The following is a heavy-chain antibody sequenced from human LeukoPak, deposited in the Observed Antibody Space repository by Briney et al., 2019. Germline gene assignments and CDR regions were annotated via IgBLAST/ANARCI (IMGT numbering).Heavy chain of an antibody. CDR2: IFTSGST. D-gene: IGHD4-23*01. Sequence: PSETLSLTCSVSGGSISGYHWSWIRQPAGKGLEWIGRIFTSGSTSYNPSLKSRVTMSVDTSKNQFSLKLNSVTAADTAVYYCARAPGGAVISPDYYYGMDVWGQGTAVTVSS. CDR3: ARAPGGAVISPDYYYGMDV. CDR1: GGSISGYH. J-gene: IGHJ6*02. V-gene: IGHV4-4*07.